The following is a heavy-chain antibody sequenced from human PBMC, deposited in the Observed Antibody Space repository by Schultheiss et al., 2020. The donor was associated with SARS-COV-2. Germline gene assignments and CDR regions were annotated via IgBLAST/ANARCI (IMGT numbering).Heavy chain of an antibody. CDR1: GYTFTGYY. CDR3: ASKYSSSWSPYYYGMDV. Sequence: ASVKVSCKASGYTFTGYYMHWVRQAPGQGLEWMGWINPNSGGTNYAQKFQGRVTMTRDTSISTAYMELSRLRSEDTAVYYCASKYSSSWSPYYYGMDVWGQGTTVTVSS. CDR2: INPNSGGT. V-gene: IGHV1-2*02. J-gene: IGHJ6*02. D-gene: IGHD6-13*01.